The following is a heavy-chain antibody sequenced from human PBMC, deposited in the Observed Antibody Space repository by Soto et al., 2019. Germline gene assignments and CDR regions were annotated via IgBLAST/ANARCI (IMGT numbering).Heavy chain of an antibody. CDR2: INHSGST. J-gene: IGHJ4*02. CDR3: ARGVYRSRVYCSSTSCSMRFDY. Sequence: SETLSLTCAVYGGSFSGYYWSWIRQPPGKGLEWIGEINHSGSTNYNPSLKSRVTISVDTSKNQFSLKLSSVTAADTAVYYCARGVYRSRVYCSSTSCSMRFDYWGQGTLVTVSS. D-gene: IGHD2-2*01. CDR1: GGSFSGYY. V-gene: IGHV4-34*01.